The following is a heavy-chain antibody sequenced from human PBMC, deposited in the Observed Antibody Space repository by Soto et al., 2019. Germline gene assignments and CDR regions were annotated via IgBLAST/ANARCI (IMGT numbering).Heavy chain of an antibody. J-gene: IGHJ4*02. CDR3: ARGSSTWSSYYLDY. V-gene: IGHV1-18*01. CDR1: GYIFNNYG. Sequence: ASVKVSCKASGYIFNNYGISWVRQAPGQGLEWMGWISAYNGNTNYAQKLQGRVTVTTDPSTSTAYMELRSLRSDDTAVYYCARGSSTWSSYYLDYWGQGNLVTVS. CDR2: ISAYNGNT. D-gene: IGHD6-13*01.